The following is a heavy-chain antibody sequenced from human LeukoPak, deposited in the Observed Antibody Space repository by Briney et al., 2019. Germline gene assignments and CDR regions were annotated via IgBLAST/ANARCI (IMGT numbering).Heavy chain of an antibody. V-gene: IGHV3-23*01. D-gene: IGHD1-26*01. CDR2: ISGTNDNT. CDR3: AHWQFSVWERYFQH. Sequence: GGSLRLSCAASGFTFSSYAMSWVRQAPGKGLEWVSEISGTNDNTHYADSVKGRFTISRDRSKNTLYLQMNSLRAEDTVVYYSAHWQFSVWERYFQHWGQGTLVTVSS. J-gene: IGHJ1*01. CDR1: GFTFSSYA.